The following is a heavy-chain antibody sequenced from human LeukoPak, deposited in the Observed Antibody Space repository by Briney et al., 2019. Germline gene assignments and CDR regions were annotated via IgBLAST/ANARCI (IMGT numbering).Heavy chain of an antibody. J-gene: IGHJ6*01. CDR3: ARKKYSSPSVAMDV. CDR1: GFTFSSYA. Sequence: EPGGSLRLSCAASGFTFSSYAIHWVRQAPGKGLEWVAVISYDGSNKYYADSLKGRFTISRDNSKNTLYLQMDSLRAEDTAVYYCARKKYSSPSVAMDVWGQGTTVTVSS. CDR2: ISYDGSNK. V-gene: IGHV3-30-3*01. D-gene: IGHD6-6*01.